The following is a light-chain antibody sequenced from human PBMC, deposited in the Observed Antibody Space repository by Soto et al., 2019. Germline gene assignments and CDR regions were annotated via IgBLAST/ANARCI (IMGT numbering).Light chain of an antibody. Sequence: EIVLTQSPGTLSLSPGEGATLSCRASQSVSSNSLAWYQQRRGQAPRLLIHGASSRAAGIPDRFSGSGSGTDFTLTISRLEPEDFAVYYCQQYSGSPRTFGQGTKVE. CDR2: GAS. CDR1: QSVSSNS. V-gene: IGKV3-20*01. CDR3: QQYSGSPRT. J-gene: IGKJ1*01.